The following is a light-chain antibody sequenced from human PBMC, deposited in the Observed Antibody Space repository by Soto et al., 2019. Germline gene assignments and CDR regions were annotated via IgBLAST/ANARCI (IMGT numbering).Light chain of an antibody. J-gene: IGLJ1*01. V-gene: IGLV2-14*01. CDR3: SSYASSSNYV. CDR2: EVS. CDR1: SSDVGNYNY. Sequence: QSVLAQPASVSGSPGQSITISCTGTSSDVGNYNYVSWYQQHPAKATKLMIFEVSNRPSGISSRFSGSKSGNTASLTISGLQAEDEADYYCSSYASSSNYVFGTGTKVTVL.